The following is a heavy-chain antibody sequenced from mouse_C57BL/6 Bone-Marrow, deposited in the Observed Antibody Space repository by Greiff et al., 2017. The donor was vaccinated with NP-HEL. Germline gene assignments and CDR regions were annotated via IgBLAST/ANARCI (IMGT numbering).Heavy chain of an antibody. D-gene: IGHD1-1*01. CDR1: GFTFSDAW. V-gene: IGHV6-6*01. Sequence: EVKVVESGGGLVQPGGSMKLSCAASGFTFSDAWMDWVRQSPEKGLEWVAEIRNKANNHATYYAESVKGRFTISRDDSKSSVYLQMNSVRAEDTGIYYCTRPDYGSSYENYAMDYWGQGTSVTVSS. J-gene: IGHJ4*01. CDR3: TRPDYGSSYENYAMDY. CDR2: IRNKANNHAT.